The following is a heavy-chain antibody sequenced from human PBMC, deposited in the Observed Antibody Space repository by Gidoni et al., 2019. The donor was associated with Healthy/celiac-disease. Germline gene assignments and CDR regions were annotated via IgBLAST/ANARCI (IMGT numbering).Heavy chain of an antibody. Sequence: QVQLVESGGGVVQPGRSLRLSCAASGFTFSRYAMHWVRQAPGKGLEWVAVISYDGSNKYYADSVKGRFTISRDNSKNTLYLQMNSLRAEDTAVYYCARDQLDEWELPINWYFDLWGRGTLVTVSS. CDR1: GFTFSRYA. D-gene: IGHD1-26*01. CDR3: ARDQLDEWELPINWYFDL. J-gene: IGHJ2*01. V-gene: IGHV3-30-3*01. CDR2: ISYDGSNK.